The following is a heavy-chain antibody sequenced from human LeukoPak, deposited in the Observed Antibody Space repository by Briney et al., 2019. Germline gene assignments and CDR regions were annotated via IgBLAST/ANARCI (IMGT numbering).Heavy chain of an antibody. D-gene: IGHD1-14*01. CDR3: ARGGNLEN. Sequence: GGSLRLSCAASGSTLSRYWMSWVRQAPGKGLEWVANINEDGGERHYVDTVKGRFTISRDNAKNSLYLQMNSLRAEDTAVYYCARGGNLENWGRGTLVTVSS. CDR2: INEDGGER. CDR1: GSTLSRYW. J-gene: IGHJ4*02. V-gene: IGHV3-7*01.